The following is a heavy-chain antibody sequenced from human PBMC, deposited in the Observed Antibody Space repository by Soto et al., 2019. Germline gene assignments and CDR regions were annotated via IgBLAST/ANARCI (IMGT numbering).Heavy chain of an antibody. CDR3: ARARPYYYDSSGNDAFDF. V-gene: IGHV3-21*01. D-gene: IGHD3-22*01. Sequence: EVQLVESGGGLVKPGGSLRLSCAASGFTFSSYSMNWVRQAPGKGLEWVSSISSSSSYIYYADSVKGRFTISRDNAKNSLYLQMNSLRAEDTAVYYCARARPYYYDSSGNDAFDFWGQGTMVTVSS. J-gene: IGHJ3*01. CDR2: ISSSSSYI. CDR1: GFTFSSYS.